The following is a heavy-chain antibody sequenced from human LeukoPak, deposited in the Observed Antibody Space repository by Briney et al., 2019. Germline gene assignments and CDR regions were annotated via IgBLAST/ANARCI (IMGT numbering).Heavy chain of an antibody. D-gene: IGHD5-24*01. Sequence: GESLRICCKGSGYSFTSYWISWVRQMPGKGLEWMGRIDPSDSYTNYSPSFQGHVTISADKSISTAYLQWSSLKASDTAMYYCARHAYYYDQVAEVDYWGQGTLVTVSS. CDR2: IDPSDSYT. V-gene: IGHV5-10-1*01. J-gene: IGHJ4*02. CDR1: GYSFTSYW. CDR3: ARHAYYYDQVAEVDY.